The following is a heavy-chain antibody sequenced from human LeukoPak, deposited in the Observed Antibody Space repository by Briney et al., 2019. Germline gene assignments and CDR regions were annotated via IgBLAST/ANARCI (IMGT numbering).Heavy chain of an antibody. CDR2: IYYSGST. Sequence: SETLSLTCTVSGGSINSYYWSWIRQPPGKGLEWIGYIYYSGSTSYNPSLNSRVTISTDTSKNQFSLNLRSVTAADTAVYYCTSGGMVSGDFWGHGTLVTVSS. CDR3: TSGGMVSGDF. J-gene: IGHJ4*01. V-gene: IGHV4-59*01. D-gene: IGHD2-8*01. CDR1: GGSINSYY.